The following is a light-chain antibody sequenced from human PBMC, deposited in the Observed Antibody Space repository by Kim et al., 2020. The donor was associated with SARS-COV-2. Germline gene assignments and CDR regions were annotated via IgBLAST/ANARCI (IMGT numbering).Light chain of an antibody. CDR3: SSYIRGSTNYV. CDR2: EVD. V-gene: IGLV2-14*01. Sequence: QSIPISSTGNSSDVGGNKYVSWYRQHPGKAPKLVIYEVDYRPSGVSIRFSGSKSGDAASLTISGLQAEDEADYYCSSYIRGSTNYVFGTGTKVTVL. CDR1: SSDVGGNKY. J-gene: IGLJ1*01.